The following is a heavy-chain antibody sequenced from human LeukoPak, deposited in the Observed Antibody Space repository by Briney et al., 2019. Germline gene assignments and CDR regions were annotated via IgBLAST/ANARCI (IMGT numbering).Heavy chain of an antibody. CDR2: IKQDGSEK. CDR1: EFTVSSNY. D-gene: IGHD1-26*01. V-gene: IGHV3-7*01. J-gene: IGHJ4*02. Sequence: GGSLRLSCTASEFTVSSNYMTWVRQAPGKGLEWVANIKQDGSEKHYVDSVKGRFTISRDNAENSLYLQMNSLRAEDTAVYYCARERVVGATGGPSEYWGPGTLVTVSS. CDR3: ARERVVGATGGPSEY.